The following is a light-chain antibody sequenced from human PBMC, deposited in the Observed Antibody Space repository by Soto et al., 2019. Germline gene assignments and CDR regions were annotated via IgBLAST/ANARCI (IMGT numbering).Light chain of an antibody. Sequence: QSVLTQPPSASGSPGQSVTIFCTGTSSDVGAYNYVSWYQQHPGKAPKLMIYEVSKRPSGVPDRFSGSKSGTSATLGITGFQTGDEADYYCGSWDSSLSAYVFGTGTKVTVL. CDR1: SSDVGAYNY. CDR3: GSWDSSLSAYV. J-gene: IGLJ1*01. V-gene: IGLV2-8*01. CDR2: EVS.